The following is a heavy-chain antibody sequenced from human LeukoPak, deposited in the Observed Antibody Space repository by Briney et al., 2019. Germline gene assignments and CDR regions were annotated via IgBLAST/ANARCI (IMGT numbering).Heavy chain of an antibody. CDR1: GGSISSGGYY. Sequence: SETLSLTCTVSGGSISSGGYYWSWIRQHPGKGLEWIGYIYYSGSTYYNPSLKSRVTISVDTSKNQFSLKLSSVTAADTAVYYCARARRRLGGRFDYWGQGTLVTVSS. V-gene: IGHV4-31*03. CDR2: IYYSGST. J-gene: IGHJ4*02. CDR3: ARARRRLGGRFDY. D-gene: IGHD2-15*01.